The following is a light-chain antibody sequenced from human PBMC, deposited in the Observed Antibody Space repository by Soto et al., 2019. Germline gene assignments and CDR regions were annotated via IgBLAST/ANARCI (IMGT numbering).Light chain of an antibody. CDR1: SRDIGAYNY. V-gene: IGLV2-14*01. Sequence: QSALTQPASVSGSPGQSITISCTGASRDIGAYNYVSWHQQHPGKAPKLMIYEVSNRPSGVSNRFSGSKSGNTASLTISGLQAEDEADYYCSSYTTSSTQVFGTGTKVTVL. CDR3: SSYTTSSTQV. CDR2: EVS. J-gene: IGLJ1*01.